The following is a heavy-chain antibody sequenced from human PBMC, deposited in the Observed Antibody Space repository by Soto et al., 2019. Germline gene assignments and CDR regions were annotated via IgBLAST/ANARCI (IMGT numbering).Heavy chain of an antibody. J-gene: IGHJ4*02. CDR3: ARDLGAPGIAVAGTGFDY. D-gene: IGHD6-19*01. CDR2: ISYDGSNK. CDR1: GFTFSSYA. Sequence: GGSLRLSCAASGFTFSSYAMHWVRQAPGKGLEWVAVISYDGSNKYYADSVKGRFTISRDNSKNTLYLQMNSLRAEDTAVYYCARDLGAPGIAVAGTGFDYWGQGTLVTAPQ. V-gene: IGHV3-30-3*01.